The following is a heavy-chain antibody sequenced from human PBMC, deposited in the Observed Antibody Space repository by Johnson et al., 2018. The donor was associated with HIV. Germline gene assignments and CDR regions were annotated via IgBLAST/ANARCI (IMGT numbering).Heavy chain of an antibody. CDR1: GFTFSNAW. CDR2: IKSKTDGGTT. J-gene: IGHJ3*02. CDR3: ARGSYDGDAFDI. V-gene: IGHV3-15*01. Sequence: EVQLVESGGGLVKPGGSLRLSCAASGFTFSNAWMNWVRQAPGKGLEWVGRIKSKTDGGTTDYAAPVKGRFTISRDNSKNTLYLQMNSLRTEDTAVYDCARGSYDGDAFDIWGQGTMVTVSS. D-gene: IGHD1-26*01.